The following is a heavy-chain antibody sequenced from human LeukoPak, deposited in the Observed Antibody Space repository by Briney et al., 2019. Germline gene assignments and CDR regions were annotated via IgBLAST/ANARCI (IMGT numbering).Heavy chain of an antibody. CDR2: VYYSGST. V-gene: IGHV4-61*01. J-gene: IGHJ6*02. CDR1: GGSVSSDIYY. Sequence: PSETLSLTCTVSGGSVSSDIYYWSWIRQPPGEGLEWIGYVYYSGSTYYNPSLKSRVTTSVDTSKNQFSLRLSSVTAADTALYYCARGMYAMDVWGQGTTVTVSS. CDR3: ARGMYAMDV.